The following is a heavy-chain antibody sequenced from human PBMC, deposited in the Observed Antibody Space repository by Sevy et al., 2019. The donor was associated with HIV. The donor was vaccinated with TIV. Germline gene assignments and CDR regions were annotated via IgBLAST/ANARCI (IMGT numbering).Heavy chain of an antibody. CDR2: INESGIT. J-gene: IGHJ5*02. Sequence: SETLSLTCAVHDGSFSGYYWNWIRQLPGKGLEWIWEINESGITNYNPSLKSRVTISVDTSKKEFSLKLNSVTAADTAVYFCARSPPVVVVPGAPSWFDPWGQGTLVTVSS. CDR1: DGSFSGYY. CDR3: ARSPPVVVVPGAPSWFDP. D-gene: IGHD2-2*01. V-gene: IGHV4-34*01.